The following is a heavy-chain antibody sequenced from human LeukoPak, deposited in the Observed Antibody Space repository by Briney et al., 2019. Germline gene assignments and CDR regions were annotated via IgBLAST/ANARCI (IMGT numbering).Heavy chain of an antibody. CDR1: GGSFSDYY. V-gene: IGHV4-34*01. J-gene: IGHJ4*02. CDR2: INHSGST. CDR3: ARGYSGYDESRYFDY. Sequence: SETLSLTCAVYGGSFSDYYWSWIRQPPGKGLEWIGEINHSGSTNYNPSLKSRVTISVDTSKNQFSLKLSSVTAADTAVYYCARGYSGYDESRYFDYWGQGTLVTVSS. D-gene: IGHD5-12*01.